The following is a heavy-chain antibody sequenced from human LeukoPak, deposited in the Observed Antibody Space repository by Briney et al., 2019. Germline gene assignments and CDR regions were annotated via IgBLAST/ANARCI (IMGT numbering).Heavy chain of an antibody. CDR1: GFTFSSYA. V-gene: IGHV3-64*01. CDR2: ISSNGGST. D-gene: IGHD4-17*01. CDR3: ARGSPYGDYYFHY. Sequence: PGRSLRLSCSAAGFTFSSYAMHWVRQAPGKGLEYVSAISSNGGSTYYANSVKGRFTISRENSKNTLYLQMGSLRAGDMAVYYCARGSPYGDYYFHYWGQGTLVTVSS. J-gene: IGHJ4*02.